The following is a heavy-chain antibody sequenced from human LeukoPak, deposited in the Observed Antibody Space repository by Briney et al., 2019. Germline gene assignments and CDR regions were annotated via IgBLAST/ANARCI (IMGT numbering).Heavy chain of an antibody. Sequence: PGGSLRLSCAASGFTFSSYEMNWVRQAPGKGLEWVSYISSSGSTIYYADSVKGRFTISRDNAKNSLYLQMNSLRAEDTAVYYCARYSGYDILTSYPPPGYFDYWGQGTLVTVSS. D-gene: IGHD3-9*01. V-gene: IGHV3-48*03. J-gene: IGHJ4*02. CDR1: GFTFSSYE. CDR3: ARYSGYDILTSYPPPGYFDY. CDR2: ISSSGSTI.